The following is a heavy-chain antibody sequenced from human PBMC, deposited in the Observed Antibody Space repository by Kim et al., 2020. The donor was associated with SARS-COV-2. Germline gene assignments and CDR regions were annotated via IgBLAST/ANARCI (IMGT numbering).Heavy chain of an antibody. Sequence: GGSLRLSCAASGFTFSTYAMSWVRQAPGKGLEWVSLISGGGGSTYYTGSVKGRFTISRDHSKNTLYLQVNSLRAEDTAVYYCARAGCTGGTCYRPPDYWGQGTLVTVSS. V-gene: IGHV3-23*01. CDR3: ARAGCTGGTCYRPPDY. J-gene: IGHJ4*02. CDR1: GFTFSTYA. D-gene: IGHD2-15*01. CDR2: ISGGGGST.